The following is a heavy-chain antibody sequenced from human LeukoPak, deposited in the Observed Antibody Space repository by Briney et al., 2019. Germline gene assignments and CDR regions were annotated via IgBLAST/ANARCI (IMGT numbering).Heavy chain of an antibody. V-gene: IGHV1-18*01. Sequence: ASVKVSCKASGYTFTSYGISWVRQAPGQGLEWMGWISAYNGNTNYAQKLQGRVTMTTGTSTSTAYMELRSLRSDDTAVYYCARTTSIAVAAHFDYWGQGTLVTVSS. CDR2: ISAYNGNT. CDR1: GYTFTSYG. CDR3: ARTTSIAVAAHFDY. J-gene: IGHJ4*02. D-gene: IGHD6-19*01.